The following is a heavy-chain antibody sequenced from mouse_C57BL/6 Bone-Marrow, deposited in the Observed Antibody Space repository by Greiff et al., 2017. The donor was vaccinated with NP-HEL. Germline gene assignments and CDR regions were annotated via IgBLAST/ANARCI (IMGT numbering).Heavy chain of an antibody. J-gene: IGHJ3*01. V-gene: IGHV14-2*01. CDR1: GFNIKDYY. CDR3: ARANDSWFAY. CDR2: IDPEDGDT. D-gene: IGHD2-13*01. Sequence: EVQLHQSGAELVKPGASVKLSCTASGFNIKDYYMHWVKQRPEQGLEWIGRIDPEDGDTKYAPKFQGKATITADTSSNTAYLQLSSLTSEDAAGYYCARANDSWFAYWGQGTLVTVSA.